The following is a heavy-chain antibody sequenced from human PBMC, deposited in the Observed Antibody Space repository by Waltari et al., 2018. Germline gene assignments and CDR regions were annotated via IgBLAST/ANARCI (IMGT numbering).Heavy chain of an antibody. CDR3: SRRSPWIWSGYTLDY. CDR2: INHSGST. V-gene: IGHV4-34*01. D-gene: IGHD3-3*01. Sequence: QVQLQQWGAGLLKTSETMSLTCAVDGGSFSGYYWSWIGQPPGKGREWIGDINHSGSTNDNPSLKSRVTISVDTSKNQFSLKLSSVTAADTAVYYCSRRSPWIWSGYTLDYWGQGTLVTVSS. J-gene: IGHJ4*02. CDR1: GGSFSGYY.